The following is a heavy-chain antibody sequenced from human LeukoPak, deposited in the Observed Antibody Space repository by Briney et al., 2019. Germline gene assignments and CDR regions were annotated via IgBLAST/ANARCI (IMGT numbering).Heavy chain of an antibody. CDR3: AKDSYYDILTANDAFDI. Sequence: GSLRLSCSASGFTFSNYAMHWVRQSPGKGLEWVSAISGSGGSTYYADSVKGRFTISRDNSKNTLYLQMNSLRAEDTAVYYCAKDSYYDILTANDAFDIWGQGTMVTVSS. CDR1: GFTFSNYA. CDR2: ISGSGGST. J-gene: IGHJ3*02. V-gene: IGHV3-23*01. D-gene: IGHD3-9*01.